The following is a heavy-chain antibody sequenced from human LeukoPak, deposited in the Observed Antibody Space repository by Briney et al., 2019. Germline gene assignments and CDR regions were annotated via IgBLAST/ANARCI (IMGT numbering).Heavy chain of an antibody. V-gene: IGHV4-4*07. Sequence: SETLSLTCTVSGGSISSYYWSWIRLPAGKGLEWIGRMYTSGSTNYNPSLKSRVTISVDTSKNQFSLKLSSVTAADTAVYYCARLSGYYDILTGYYFGWFDPWGQGTLVTVSS. CDR3: ARLSGYYDILTGYYFGWFDP. D-gene: IGHD3-9*01. J-gene: IGHJ5*02. CDR1: GGSISSYY. CDR2: MYTSGST.